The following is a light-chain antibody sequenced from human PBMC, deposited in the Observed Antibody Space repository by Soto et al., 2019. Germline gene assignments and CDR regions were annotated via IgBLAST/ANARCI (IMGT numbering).Light chain of an antibody. V-gene: IGKV3-20*01. CDR3: QQYGSVPLT. Sequence: EIVLTQSPGTLSLSPGERVTLSCRASESVSTNYLAWYQQKPGQAPRLLIYGASSRATGIPDRFSGSGSGADFSLTINRLEPEDFAVYYCQQYGSVPLTFGGGTKVEIK. J-gene: IGKJ4*01. CDR1: ESVSTNY. CDR2: GAS.